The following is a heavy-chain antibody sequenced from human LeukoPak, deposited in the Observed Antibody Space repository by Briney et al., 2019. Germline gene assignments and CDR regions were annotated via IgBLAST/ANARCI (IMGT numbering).Heavy chain of an antibody. J-gene: IGHJ4*02. Sequence: GSSVKVSCKASGYTFTYRYLHWVRQAPGQALEWMGWITPFNGNTNYAQKFQDRVTITRDRSMSTAYMELSSLRSEDTAMYYCASGEMATIWFDYWGQGTLATVSS. CDR2: ITPFNGNT. CDR3: ASGEMATIWFDY. V-gene: IGHV1-45*02. CDR1: GYTFTYRY. D-gene: IGHD5-24*01.